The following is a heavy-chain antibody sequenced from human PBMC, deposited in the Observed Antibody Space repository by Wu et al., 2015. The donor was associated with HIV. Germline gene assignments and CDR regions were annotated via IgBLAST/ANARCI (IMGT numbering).Heavy chain of an antibody. CDR2: FDPKNGER. D-gene: IGHD1-26*01. CDR3: VRGALSTVGATRFDL. Sequence: QVQLVQSGAEVKKPGASVKVSCKVSGYSLIELPIHWVRQAPGKGLEWMGGFDPKNGERMYAQNFQGRVTMTEDTSTNTVYLELTSLRSEDTALYYCVRGALSTVGATRFDLWGQGTLVTVSS. V-gene: IGHV1-24*01. CDR1: GYSLIELP. J-gene: IGHJ4*02.